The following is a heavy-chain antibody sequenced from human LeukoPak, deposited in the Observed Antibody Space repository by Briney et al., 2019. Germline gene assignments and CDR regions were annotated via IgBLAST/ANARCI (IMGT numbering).Heavy chain of an antibody. CDR3: ARVWKYYYDSSGYDT. Sequence: PSQTQSLTCTVSGGSISSGSYYWSWIRQPAGKGLEWIGRIYTSGSTNYNPSLKSRVTISVDTSKNQFSLKLSSVTAADTAVYYCARVWKYYYDSSGYDTWGQGTLVTVSS. CDR2: IYTSGST. V-gene: IGHV4-61*02. J-gene: IGHJ5*02. CDR1: GGSISSGSYY. D-gene: IGHD3-22*01.